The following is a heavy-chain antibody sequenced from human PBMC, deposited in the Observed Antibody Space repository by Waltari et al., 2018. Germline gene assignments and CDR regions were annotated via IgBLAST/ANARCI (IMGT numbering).Heavy chain of an antibody. Sequence: QLQLPESGPGLVKPSETLSLTCTVTGGSISSGTCYWAWIRKPPGKGLEWIGNIYYRGNTYYRQSLKSRVTISVDTSKNQFSLKLSSVTAADTAVYYCARYYFGSGSSHFDYWGQGTLLTVSS. D-gene: IGHD3-10*01. CDR1: GGSISSGTCY. CDR3: ARYYFGSGSSHFDY. CDR2: IYYRGNT. J-gene: IGHJ4*02. V-gene: IGHV4-39*01.